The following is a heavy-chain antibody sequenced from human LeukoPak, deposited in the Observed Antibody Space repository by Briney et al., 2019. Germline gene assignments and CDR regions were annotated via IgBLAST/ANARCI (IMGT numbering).Heavy chain of an antibody. CDR1: GYTFTGYY. CDR2: INPNSGGT. J-gene: IGHJ5*02. D-gene: IGHD3-10*01. CDR3: ARGGITMVRGVMDDWFDP. V-gene: IGHV1-2*02. Sequence: GASVKVSCKASGYTFTGYYMHWVRQAPGQGLEWMGWINPNSGGTNYAQKFQGRVTMTRDTSISTAYMELSRLRSDDTAVYYCARGGITMVRGVMDDWFDPWGQGTLVTVSS.